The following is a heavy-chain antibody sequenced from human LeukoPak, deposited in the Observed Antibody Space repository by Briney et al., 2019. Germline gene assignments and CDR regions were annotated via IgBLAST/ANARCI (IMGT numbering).Heavy chain of an antibody. CDR1: GYSISSGYY. J-gene: IGHJ5*02. V-gene: IGHV4-38-2*02. CDR2: IYHSGST. D-gene: IGHD3-10*01. CDR3: ARDLVTMVRGVLRANWFDP. Sequence: SETLSLTCAVPGYSISSGYYWGWIRQPPGKGLEWIGSIYHSGSTYYNPSLKSRVTISVDTSKNQFSLKLSSVTAADTAVYYCARDLVTMVRGVLRANWFDPWGQGTLVTVSS.